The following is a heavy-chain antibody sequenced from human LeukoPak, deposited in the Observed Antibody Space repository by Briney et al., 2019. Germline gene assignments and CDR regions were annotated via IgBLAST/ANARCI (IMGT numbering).Heavy chain of an antibody. CDR2: IYIGGRT. Sequence: GGSLRLSCAASGFTVSGNYVSWVRQAPGKGLEWVSVIYIGGRTYYADSVKGRFTIPRANSKNTLFLQMRGLRPEDTAIYYCAREGVGYFFDYWGQGALVTVSS. V-gene: IGHV3-53*05. CDR1: GFTVSGNY. D-gene: IGHD5-18*01. CDR3: AREGVGYFFDY. J-gene: IGHJ4*02.